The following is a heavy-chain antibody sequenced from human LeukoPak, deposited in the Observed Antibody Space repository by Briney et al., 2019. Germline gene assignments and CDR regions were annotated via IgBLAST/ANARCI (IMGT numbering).Heavy chain of an antibody. CDR1: GGSISSYY. J-gene: IGHJ4*02. V-gene: IGHV4-59*12. CDR2: IYYSGST. D-gene: IGHD3-16*02. Sequence: SETLSLTCTVSGGSISSYYWSWIRQPPGKGLEWIGYIYYSGSTNYNPSLKSRVTISVDTSKNRFSLKLSSVTAADTAVYYCVRESYVWGSYRYINYFDYWGQGTLVTVSS. CDR3: VRESYVWGSYRYINYFDY.